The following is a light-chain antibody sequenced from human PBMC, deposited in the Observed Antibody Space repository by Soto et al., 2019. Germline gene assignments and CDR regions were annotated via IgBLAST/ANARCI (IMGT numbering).Light chain of an antibody. J-gene: IGLJ2*01. CDR3: SSYAGSNRV. V-gene: IGLV2-8*01. CDR2: EVS. Sequence: QSVLTQPASASGSPGQSVTISCTGTSSDVGGYNYVSWYQQHPGKAPKLMISEVSKRPSGVPGRFSGSKSGNTASLTVSGLQAEDEADYYCSSYAGSNRVFGGGTKLTVL. CDR1: SSDVGGYNY.